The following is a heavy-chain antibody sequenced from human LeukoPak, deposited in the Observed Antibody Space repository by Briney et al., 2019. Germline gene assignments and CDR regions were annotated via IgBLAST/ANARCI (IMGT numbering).Heavy chain of an antibody. CDR3: ANNGGVGVAGSFDN. CDR2: VSASGAGT. CDR1: GFTFSNFA. Sequence: GGSLRLSCAASGFTFSNFAMNWVRQAPGKGLEWVSTVSASGAGTYFADSVKGRFTISRDNSKNTLYLQMKYLRAEDTALYYCANNGGVGVAGSFDNWGQGTLVTVSS. D-gene: IGHD6-19*01. J-gene: IGHJ4*02. V-gene: IGHV3-23*01.